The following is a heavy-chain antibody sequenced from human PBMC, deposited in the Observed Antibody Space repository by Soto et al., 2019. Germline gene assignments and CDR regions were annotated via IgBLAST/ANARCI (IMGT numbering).Heavy chain of an antibody. CDR3: ARVYNYGDYVSH. V-gene: IGHV1-8*01. D-gene: IGHD4-17*01. CDR2: MNPNSGNT. CDR1: GYTFTSYD. Sequence: ASVKVSCKASGYTFTSYDMNWVRQATGQGLEWMGWMNPNSGNTGYAQKFQGRVTMTRNTSISTAYMELSSLRSEDTAVYYCARVYNYGDYVSHWGHATLVTVPS. J-gene: IGHJ4*01.